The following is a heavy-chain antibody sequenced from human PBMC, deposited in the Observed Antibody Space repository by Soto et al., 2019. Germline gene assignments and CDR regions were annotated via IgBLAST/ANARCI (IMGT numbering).Heavy chain of an antibody. D-gene: IGHD3-9*01. CDR3: ARGSLRANYDILTGYSP. V-gene: IGHV1-69*02. CDR1: GGTFSSYT. CDR2: IIPILGIA. J-gene: IGHJ4*02. Sequence: GASVKVSCKASGGTFSSYTISWVRQAPGQGLEWMGRIIPILGIANYAQKFQGRVTITADKSTSTAYMELSSLRSEDTAVYYCARGSLRANYDILTGYSPWGQGTLVTVS.